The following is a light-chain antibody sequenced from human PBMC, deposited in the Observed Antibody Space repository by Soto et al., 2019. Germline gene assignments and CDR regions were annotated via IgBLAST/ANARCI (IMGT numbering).Light chain of an antibody. J-gene: IGLJ2*01. CDR1: SSDVGGYNY. CDR3: SSYTSSSPSL. Sequence: QSALTQPASVSGSPGQSITISCTGTSSDVGGYNYVSWYQQHPGKAPKLMIYEVSNRPSGVSNRFSGSKSGNTASLTISGLQAEDEADYYCSSYTSSSPSLFGGGTKVTVL. CDR2: EVS. V-gene: IGLV2-14*01.